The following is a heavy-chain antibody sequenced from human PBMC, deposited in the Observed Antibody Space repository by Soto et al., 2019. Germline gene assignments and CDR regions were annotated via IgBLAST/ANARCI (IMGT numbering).Heavy chain of an antibody. CDR2: MNAKRGDT. CDR3: ARGNPFNYAGFDV. V-gene: IGHV1-8*01. D-gene: IGHD3-16*01. CDR1: GYTFSDFD. Sequence: QAHLEQSGAEVKRPGASVKVSCKASGYTFSDFDINWLRQASGQGPEWMGWMNAKRGDTFFAKRFQGKFNMTWDTSLSTDYMEVGSLTSDDTAMYYCARGNPFNYAGFDVWGQGTTVAVSS. J-gene: IGHJ6*02.